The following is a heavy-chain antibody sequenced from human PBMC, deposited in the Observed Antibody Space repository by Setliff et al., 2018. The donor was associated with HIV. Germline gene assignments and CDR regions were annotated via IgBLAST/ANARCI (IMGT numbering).Heavy chain of an antibody. Sequence: GGSLRLSCAASGFTFDDYTMHWVRQAPGKGLEWASLISWDGDMTYYADSVKGRFTISRDNSKNSLYLQMNSLTTEDTGLYYCAKDGWGYDYVGAYYFDYWGQGTPVTVSS. D-gene: IGHD5-12*01. J-gene: IGHJ4*02. V-gene: IGHV3-43*01. CDR3: AKDGWGYDYVGAYYFDY. CDR2: ISWDGDMT. CDR1: GFTFDDYT.